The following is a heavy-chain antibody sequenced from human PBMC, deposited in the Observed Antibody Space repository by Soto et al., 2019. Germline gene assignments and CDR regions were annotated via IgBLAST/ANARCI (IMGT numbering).Heavy chain of an antibody. V-gene: IGHV4-59*01. J-gene: IGHJ4*02. Sequence: PSETLSLTCTVSGGSISSYYWSWIRQPPGKGLEWIGYIYYSGSTNYNPSLKSRVTISVDTSKNQFSLKLSSVTAADTAVYYCARRGGGSPTPYFDYWGQGTLVTVSS. D-gene: IGHD2-15*01. CDR2: IYYSGST. CDR1: GGSISSYY. CDR3: ARRGGGSPTPYFDY.